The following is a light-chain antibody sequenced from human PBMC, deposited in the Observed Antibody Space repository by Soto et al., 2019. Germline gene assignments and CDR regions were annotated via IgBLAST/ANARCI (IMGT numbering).Light chain of an antibody. CDR1: SSDVGSYNL. CDR3: CSYAGSSWV. V-gene: IGLV2-23*02. J-gene: IGLJ3*02. CDR2: EVS. Sequence: QSVLTHPASVSGSPGQSITISCTGTSSDVGSYNLVSWYQQHPGKAPKLMIYEVSKRPSGVSNRFSGSKSGNTASLTISGLQAEDEADYYCCSYAGSSWVFGGGTKVTVL.